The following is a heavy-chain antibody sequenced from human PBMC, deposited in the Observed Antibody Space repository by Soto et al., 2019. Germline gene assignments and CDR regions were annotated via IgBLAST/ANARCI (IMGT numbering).Heavy chain of an antibody. CDR3: ARDQGGPASAYDFWSGPRTGFDY. D-gene: IGHD3-3*01. J-gene: IGHJ4*02. CDR2: IYSGGST. Sequence: GGSLRLSCAASGFTVSSNYMSWVRQAPGKGLEWVSVIYSGGSTYYADSVKGRFTISRDNSKNTLYLQMNSLRAEDTAVYYCARDQGGPASAYDFWSGPRTGFDYWGQGTLVTVSS. CDR1: GFTVSSNY. V-gene: IGHV3-66*01.